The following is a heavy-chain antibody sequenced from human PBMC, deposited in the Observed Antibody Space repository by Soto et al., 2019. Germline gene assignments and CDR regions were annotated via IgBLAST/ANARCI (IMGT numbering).Heavy chain of an antibody. CDR2: IDGSGSGT. J-gene: IGHJ4*02. CDR3: ANARSVSSRCYFYY. V-gene: IGHV3-23*01. D-gene: IGHD2-2*01. Sequence: EVQLLDSGRGLVQPGGSLRLSCAASGFSFSSDAMSWVRQAPGKGLEWVSTIDGSGSGTYYADSVKGRFTISRDNSKNTLCLQVNSLGADETDIYFCANARSVSSRCYFYYWGQGTLVTVSS. CDR1: GFSFSSDA.